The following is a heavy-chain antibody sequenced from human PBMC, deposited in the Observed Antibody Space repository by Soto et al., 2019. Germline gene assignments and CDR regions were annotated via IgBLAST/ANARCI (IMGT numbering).Heavy chain of an antibody. J-gene: IGHJ4*02. CDR3: ARFNHFDY. V-gene: IGHV4-34*01. CDR2: INHSGST. Sequence: PSETLSLTCAVYGGSFSGYYWSWIRQPPGKGLEWIGEINHSGSTNYNPSLKSRVTISVDTSKNQFSLKLSSVTAADTAVYYCARFNHFDYWGQGTLVTVSS. CDR1: GGSFSGYY.